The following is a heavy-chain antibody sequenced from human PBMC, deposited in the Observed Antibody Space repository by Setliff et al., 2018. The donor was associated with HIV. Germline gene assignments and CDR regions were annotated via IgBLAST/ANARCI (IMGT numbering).Heavy chain of an antibody. V-gene: IGHV4-59*11. CDR3: ARGWEWGAPLDY. J-gene: IGHJ4*02. CDR1: GYSISSHY. D-gene: IGHD1-26*01. Sequence: SETLSLTCTVSGYSISSHYWSWIRQPPGKELEWIGYIFSSGSITYNPSLKSRVTISIDTSKNQFSLKVSSVTAADTAVYYCARGWEWGAPLDYWGQGTLVTVSS. CDR2: IFSSGSI.